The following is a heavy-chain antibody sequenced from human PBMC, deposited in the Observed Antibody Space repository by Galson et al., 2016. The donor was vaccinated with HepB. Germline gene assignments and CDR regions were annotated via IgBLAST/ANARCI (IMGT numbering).Heavy chain of an antibody. D-gene: IGHD6-19*01. CDR1: GFSLRSSW. Sequence: LSCAASGFSLRSSWMSWVRQAPGQGLEWVANVKYDGSEKYYVDSVKGRFAISRDNAKNSMSLQMNSLSAEDTAVYYCVRDGSGGWHFDNWGQGTLITVSP. J-gene: IGHJ4*02. CDR2: VKYDGSEK. CDR3: VRDGSGGWHFDN. V-gene: IGHV3-7*01.